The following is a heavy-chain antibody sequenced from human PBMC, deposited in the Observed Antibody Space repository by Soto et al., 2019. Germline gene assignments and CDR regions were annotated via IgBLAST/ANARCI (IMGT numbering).Heavy chain of an antibody. D-gene: IGHD3-10*01. CDR2: IWYDGSNK. CDR3: ARAVPYGGYLDY. CDR1: GYTFSSYG. Sequence: QVQLVESGGGVVQPGRSLRLSCAASGYTFSSYGMHWVRQAPGKGLEWVAVIWYDGSNKYYADSVKGRFTISRDNSKNTLYLQMNSLRAEDSAVYYCARAVPYGGYLDYWGQGTLVTVSS. J-gene: IGHJ4*02. V-gene: IGHV3-33*01.